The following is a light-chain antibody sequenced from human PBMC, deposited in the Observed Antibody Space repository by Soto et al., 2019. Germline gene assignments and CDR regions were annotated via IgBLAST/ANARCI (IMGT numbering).Light chain of an antibody. CDR1: SSDVGNYNL. V-gene: IGLV2-23*01. CDR3: CSYAGSSTLVI. J-gene: IGLJ2*01. Sequence: QSVLTQPASVSGSPGQSITISCTGTSSDVGNYNLVSWYQHHPGKAPKLMIYEGSKRPSGVSTRFSGSKSGNTASLTISGLQAEDEADYYCCSYAGSSTLVIFSGGTKLTVL. CDR2: EGS.